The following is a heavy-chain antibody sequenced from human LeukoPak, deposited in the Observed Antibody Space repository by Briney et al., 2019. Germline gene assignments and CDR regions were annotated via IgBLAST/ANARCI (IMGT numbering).Heavy chain of an antibody. Sequence: PGRSLRLSCAASGFTFSNYAMSWVRQAPGKGLEWVSGISGGGGGTYYADSVKGRFTISRDNSKNTLYLHTKTLRAEDSAVYYCAKAGATTVTAFEVYYWGQGTLVTVSS. V-gene: IGHV3-23*01. CDR2: ISGGGGGT. CDR3: AKAGATTVTAFEVYY. CDR1: GFTFSNYA. D-gene: IGHD4-17*01. J-gene: IGHJ4*02.